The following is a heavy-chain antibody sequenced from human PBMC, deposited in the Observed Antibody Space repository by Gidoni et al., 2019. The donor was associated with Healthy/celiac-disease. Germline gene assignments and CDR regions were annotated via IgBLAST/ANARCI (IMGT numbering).Heavy chain of an antibody. J-gene: IGHJ4*02. Sequence: EVQLVESGGGLVKPGGSLRLSCAASGFTFSHARMSWVRQAPGKGLEWVGRIKSKTDGGTTDYAAPVKGRFTISRDDSKNTLYLQMNSLKTEDTAVYYCTTDSPTLGYCSSTSCYARDYWGQGTLVTVSS. CDR1: GFTFSHAR. V-gene: IGHV3-15*01. D-gene: IGHD2-2*01. CDR3: TTDSPTLGYCSSTSCYARDY. CDR2: IKSKTDGGTT.